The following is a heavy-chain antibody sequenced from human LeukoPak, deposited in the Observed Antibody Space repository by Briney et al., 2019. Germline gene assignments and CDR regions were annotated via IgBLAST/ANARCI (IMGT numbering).Heavy chain of an antibody. CDR2: INPNSGGT. D-gene: IGHD3-3*01. J-gene: IGHJ4*02. CDR3: ARYYDFWSGYYPYYFDY. V-gene: IGHV1-2*04. Sequence: SVKVSCKASGYTFTGYYMHWVRQAPGQGLEWMGWINPNSGGTNYAQKFQGWVTMTRDTSISTAYMELSRLRSDDTAVYYCARYYDFWSGYYPYYFDYWGQGTLVTVSS. CDR1: GYTFTGYY.